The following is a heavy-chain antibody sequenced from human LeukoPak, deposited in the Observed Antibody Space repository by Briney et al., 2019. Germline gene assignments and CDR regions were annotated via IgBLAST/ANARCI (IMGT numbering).Heavy chain of an antibody. CDR2: INPNSGGT. J-gene: IGHJ4*02. V-gene: IGHV1-2*04. CDR1: GYTFTRYY. D-gene: IGHD4-17*01. CDR3: ARSTVTSLFVY. Sequence: GASVKVSCKAHGYTFTRYYMHWMRQAPGQGLEWMGWINPNSGGTNYAQKFQGWVTMTRDTSISTAYMELSRLRSDDTAVYYCARSTVTSLFVYWGQGTLVTVSS.